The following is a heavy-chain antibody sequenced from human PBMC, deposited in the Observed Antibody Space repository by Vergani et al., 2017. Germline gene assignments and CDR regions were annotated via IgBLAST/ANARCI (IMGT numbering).Heavy chain of an antibody. Sequence: QLQLQESGPGLVKPSETLSLTCTVSGSSISSSSYYWGWIRQPPGKGLEWIGSIYYSGSTYYNPSLKSRVTISVDTSKSQFSLKLSSVTAADTAVYYCARETRNRGEAVAGTRDAFDIWGQGTMVTVSS. V-gene: IGHV4-39*02. D-gene: IGHD6-19*01. CDR3: ARETRNRGEAVAGTRDAFDI. CDR2: IYYSGST. CDR1: GSSISSSSYY. J-gene: IGHJ3*02.